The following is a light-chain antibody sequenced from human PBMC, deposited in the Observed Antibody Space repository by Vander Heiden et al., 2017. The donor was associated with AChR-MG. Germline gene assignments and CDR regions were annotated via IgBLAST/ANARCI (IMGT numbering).Light chain of an antibody. Sequence: DIQMTQSPSTLSASVGARVTITCRASQSISRWLAWYQQKPGKAPKLLIYKASTLESGVPSRFSGRGCGTEFTRTISSLQPDDFATYVCQQYNTFITFGPGTKVEIK. CDR2: KAS. CDR1: QSISRW. J-gene: IGKJ3*01. CDR3: QQYNTFIT. V-gene: IGKV1-5*03.